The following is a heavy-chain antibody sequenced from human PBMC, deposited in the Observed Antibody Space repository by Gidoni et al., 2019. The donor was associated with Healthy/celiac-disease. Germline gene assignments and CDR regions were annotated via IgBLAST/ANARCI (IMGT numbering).Heavy chain of an antibody. CDR1: GYRLTTYW. V-gene: IGHV5-51*01. J-gene: IGHJ4*02. D-gene: IGHD4-4*01. Sequence: ELQLVQSEAAVKKPGESLKISCMGSGYRLTTYWIGWVLQMPVKVLEWMGIIYPGDSDTRYSPSFQGQVTISADKSISTAYLQWSSLKASDTAMYYCARGLNSNAFDYWGQGTLVTVSS. CDR3: ARGLNSNAFDY. CDR2: IYPGDSDT.